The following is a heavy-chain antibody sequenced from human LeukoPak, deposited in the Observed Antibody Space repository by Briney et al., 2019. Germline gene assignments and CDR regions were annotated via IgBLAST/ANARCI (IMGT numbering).Heavy chain of an antibody. V-gene: IGHV3-48*04. J-gene: IGHJ4*02. CDR1: GFSFSTYG. D-gene: IGHD5-18*01. CDR2: ISSSSTTV. Sequence: PGGSLRLSCAASGFSFSTYGMNWVRQVPGEGLEWVSYISSSSTTVYYADSVKGRFTISRDNAKNSLSLQMNSLRAEDTAFYYCATNVDTTLGDYWGQGTLVTVSS. CDR3: ATNVDTTLGDY.